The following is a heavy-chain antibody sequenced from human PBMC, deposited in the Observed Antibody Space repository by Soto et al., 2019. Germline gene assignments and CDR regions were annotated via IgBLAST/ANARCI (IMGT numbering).Heavy chain of an antibody. CDR3: ARYPHELPTGTTWFDP. CDR2: ISSSSSYI. D-gene: IGHD1-7*01. J-gene: IGHJ5*02. CDR1: GFTFSSYS. Sequence: GASLRLSCAASGFTFSSYSMNWVRQAPGKGLEWVSSISSSSSYIYYADSVKGRFTISRDNAKNSLYLQMNSLRAEDTAVYYCARYPHELPTGTTWFDPWGQGTLVTASS. V-gene: IGHV3-21*01.